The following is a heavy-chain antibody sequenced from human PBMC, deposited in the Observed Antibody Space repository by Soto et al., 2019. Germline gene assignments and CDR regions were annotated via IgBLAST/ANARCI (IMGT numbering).Heavy chain of an antibody. V-gene: IGHV1-69*01. CDR1: GGTFSSYA. CDR2: IIPIFSTA. J-gene: IGHJ6*02. CDR3: ARPIVGAIKGVYYYYGMDV. Sequence: QVQLVQSGAEVKKPGSSVKVSCKASGGTFSSYAISWVRQAPGQGLEWMGGIIPIFSTANYAQKFQGRVTITADESTSTAYMELSSLRSEDTAVYYCARPIVGAIKGVYYYYGMDVWGQGTTVTVSS. D-gene: IGHD1-26*01.